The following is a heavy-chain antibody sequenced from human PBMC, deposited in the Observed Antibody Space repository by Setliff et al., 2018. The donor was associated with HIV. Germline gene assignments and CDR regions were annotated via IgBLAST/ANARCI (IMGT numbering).Heavy chain of an antibody. Sequence: PGGSLRLSCAASGFTFRNHAMHWVRQAPGKGLEWVAVISYDGSNKFYADSVKGRFTISRDNSKNTLYLQMSSLRAEDTAVYYCARDFIYDYVWGSYRSYFDYWGQGTLVTVSS. J-gene: IGHJ4*02. D-gene: IGHD3-16*02. CDR1: GFTFRNHA. V-gene: IGHV3-30*04. CDR2: ISYDGSNK. CDR3: ARDFIYDYVWGSYRSYFDY.